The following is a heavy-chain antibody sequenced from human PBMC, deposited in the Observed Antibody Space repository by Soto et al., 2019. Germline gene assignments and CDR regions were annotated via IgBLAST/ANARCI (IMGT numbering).Heavy chain of an antibody. D-gene: IGHD1-1*01. CDR1: GGSISNFY. CDR3: ARDGSRHGYRPFDY. J-gene: IGHJ4*02. CDR2: ISYSGNT. Sequence: SETLSLTCTVSGGSISNFYWSWIRQPPGKGLEWIGYISYSGNTNYNPSLKSRVSISVDTSKNQLSLNLTSVTAADTAVYYCARDGSRHGYRPFDYWGQGTLVTVSS. V-gene: IGHV4-59*01.